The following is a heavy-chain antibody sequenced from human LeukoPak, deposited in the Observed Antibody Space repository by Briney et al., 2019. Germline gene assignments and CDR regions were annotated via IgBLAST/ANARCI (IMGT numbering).Heavy chain of an antibody. CDR1: GFTFSSYG. CDR2: IWYDGSNK. CDR3: AKGVPYSSGWPLFDY. J-gene: IGHJ4*02. V-gene: IGHV3-33*06. Sequence: PGRSLRLSCAASGFTFSSYGMHWVRQAPGKGLEWVAVIWYDGSNKYYADSVKGRFTISRDNSKNTLYLQMNSLRAEDTAVYYCAKGVPYSSGWPLFDYWGQGTLVTVSS. D-gene: IGHD6-19*01.